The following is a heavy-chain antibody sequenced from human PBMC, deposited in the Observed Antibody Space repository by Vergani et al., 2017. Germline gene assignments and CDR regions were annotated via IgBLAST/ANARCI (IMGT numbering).Heavy chain of an antibody. J-gene: IGHJ4*02. Sequence: EAQLVESGGDLVQPGRSLRLSCEASGLNFGHYAMHWVRQAPGKGLEWVSGIYGNSAGVGYSDSVKGRFTISRDDAKNSLYLEMNSLRSDDTALYYCVGDTSGGLDFWGQGTQVIVPS. V-gene: IGHV3-9*01. CDR1: GLNFGHYA. CDR2: IYGNSAGV. CDR3: VGDTSGGLDF. D-gene: IGHD1-26*01.